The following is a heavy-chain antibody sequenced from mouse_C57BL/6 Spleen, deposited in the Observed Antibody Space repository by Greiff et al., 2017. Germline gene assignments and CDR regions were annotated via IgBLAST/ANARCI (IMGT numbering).Heavy chain of an antibody. D-gene: IGHD2-5*01. CDR1: GYTFTDYN. CDR3: AREDYYSNYDYFDY. J-gene: IGHJ2*01. Sequence: EVKLQESGPELVKPGASVKMSCKASGYTFTDYNMHWVKQSHGKSLEWIGYINPNNGGTSYNQKFKGKATLTVNKSSSTAYMELRSLTSADSAVYYCAREDYYSNYDYFDYWGQGTTLTVSS. V-gene: IGHV1-22*01. CDR2: INPNNGGT.